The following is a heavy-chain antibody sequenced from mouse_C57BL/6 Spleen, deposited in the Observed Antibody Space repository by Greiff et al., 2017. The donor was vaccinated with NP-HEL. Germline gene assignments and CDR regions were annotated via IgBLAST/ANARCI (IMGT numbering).Heavy chain of an antibody. CDR3: ARGGMTPY. CDR1: GYSITSGYY. D-gene: IGHD2-14*01. V-gene: IGHV3-6*01. CDR2: ISYDGSN. J-gene: IGHJ3*01. Sequence: EVKLQESGPGLVKPSQSLSLTCSVTGYSITSGYYWNWIRQFPGNKLEWMGYISYDGSNNYNPSLKNRISITRDTSKNQFFLKLNSVTTEDTATYYCARGGMTPYWGQGTLVTVSA.